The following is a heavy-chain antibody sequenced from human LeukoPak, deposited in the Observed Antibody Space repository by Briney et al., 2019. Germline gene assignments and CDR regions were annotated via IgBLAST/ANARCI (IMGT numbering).Heavy chain of an antibody. J-gene: IGHJ3*02. Sequence: PSETLSLTCTVSGGSISSSSYYWGWIRQPPGKGLEWIGSIYYSGSTYYNPSLKSRVTISVDTSKNQFSLKLSSVTAADTAVYYCASATVTNAGDAFDIWGQGTMVTVSS. CDR1: GGSISSSSYY. CDR2: IYYSGST. CDR3: ASATVTNAGDAFDI. D-gene: IGHD4-17*01. V-gene: IGHV4-39*07.